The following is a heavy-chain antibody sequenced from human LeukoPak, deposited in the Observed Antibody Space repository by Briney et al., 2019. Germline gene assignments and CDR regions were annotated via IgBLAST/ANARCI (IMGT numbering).Heavy chain of an antibody. CDR1: AYSISSGSY. Sequence: PSQTLSLTCAVSAYSISSGSYWVWIRHPPGRGLEWIGSPYHSDSAYYNTSLRSRVSMSVDTSKNQFSLTLSFVTAADTAVYYCARQHDSYYYYYIDVRGSGTTVTVSS. CDR3: ARQHDSYYYYYIDV. V-gene: IGHV4-38-2*01. CDR2: PYHSDSA. J-gene: IGHJ6*03.